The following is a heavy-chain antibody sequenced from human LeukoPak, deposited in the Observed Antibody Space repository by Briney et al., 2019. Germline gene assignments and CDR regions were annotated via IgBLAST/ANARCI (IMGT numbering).Heavy chain of an antibody. CDR2: MNPNNGNT. J-gene: IGHJ6*02. Sequence: ASVEVSCKASGYTFTRYDINWVRQAPGQGLEWLGWMNPNNGNTGYAQKFQGRVTMTRSTSIDTAYMELNTLTSDDTAAYYCAGGFYYYGLDVWGQGTTVTVSS. CDR1: GYTFTRYD. CDR3: AGGFYYYGLDV. V-gene: IGHV1-8*01.